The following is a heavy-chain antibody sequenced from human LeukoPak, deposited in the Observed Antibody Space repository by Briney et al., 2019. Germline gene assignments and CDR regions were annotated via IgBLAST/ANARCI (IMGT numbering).Heavy chain of an antibody. Sequence: GGSLRLSCAASGFTVSSNYMSWVRQAPGKGLEWVSVIYSGGITYYADSVKGRFTISRDNSKNTLYLQMNSLRAKDTAVYYCARAIWSGYYYFDYWGQGTLVTVSS. J-gene: IGHJ4*02. CDR3: ARAIWSGYYYFDY. V-gene: IGHV3-66*01. CDR1: GFTVSSNY. D-gene: IGHD3-3*01. CDR2: IYSGGIT.